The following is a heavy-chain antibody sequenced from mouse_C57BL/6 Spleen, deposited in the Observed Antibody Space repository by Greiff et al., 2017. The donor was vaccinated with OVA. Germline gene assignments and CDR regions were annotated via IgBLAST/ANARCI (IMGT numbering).Heavy chain of an antibody. J-gene: IGHJ4*01. D-gene: IGHD1-1*01. CDR1: GFSLTSYG. CDR2: IWSGGST. Sequence: QVQLQQSGPGLVQPSQSLSITCTVSGFSLTSYGVHWVRQSPGKGLEWLGVIWSGGSTDYNAAFISRLSISKDNSKSQVFFKMNSLQADDTAIYYCARGPITTVVAPMDYWGQGTSVTVSS. V-gene: IGHV2-2*01. CDR3: ARGPITTVVAPMDY.